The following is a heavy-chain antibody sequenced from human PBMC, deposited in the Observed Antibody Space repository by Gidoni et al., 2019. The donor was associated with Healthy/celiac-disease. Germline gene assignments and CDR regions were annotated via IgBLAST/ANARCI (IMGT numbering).Heavy chain of an antibody. V-gene: IGHV4-34*01. CDR1: GGSFSGYY. CDR2: INHSGST. CDR3: ARADIVLGYFQH. J-gene: IGHJ1*01. D-gene: IGHD2-15*01. Sequence: QVQLQQWGAGLLKPSEPLSLTCAFYGGSFSGYYWSWIRQPPGKGLEWIWEINHSGSTNYNPSLKSRVTISVDTSKNQFSLKLSSVTAADTAVYYCARADIVLGYFQHWGQGTLVTVSS.